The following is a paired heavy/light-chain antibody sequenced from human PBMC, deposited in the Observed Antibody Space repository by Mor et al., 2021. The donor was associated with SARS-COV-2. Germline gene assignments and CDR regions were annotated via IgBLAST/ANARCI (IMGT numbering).Light chain of an antibody. CDR1: QSVSSSY. J-gene: IGKJ1*01. CDR2: GAS. V-gene: IGKV3-20*01. CDR3: QQYGSSPWT. Sequence: EIVMTQSPGTLSLSPGERATLSCRASQSVSSSYLAWYQKKPGQAPRLLIYGASSRATGIPDRFSGSGSGTDFTLTISRLEPEDFAVYYCQQYGSSPWTFGQGTKVEIK.
Heavy chain of an antibody. CDR3: ARDVGVMITFGGVVV. Sequence: QVQLVQSGAEVKKPGASVKVSCKASGYTFTAYYIHWVRQAPGQGLEWMGWINPNSGGTNYAQKFQGRVTMTRDTSISTAYMELSRLKSADTAVYYCARDVGVMITFGGVVVWGQGTLVTVSS. D-gene: IGHD3-16*02. J-gene: IGHJ4*02. CDR2: INPNSGGT. CDR1: GYTFTAYY. V-gene: IGHV1-2*02.